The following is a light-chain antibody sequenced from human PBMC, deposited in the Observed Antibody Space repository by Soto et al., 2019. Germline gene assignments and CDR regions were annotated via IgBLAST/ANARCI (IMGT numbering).Light chain of an antibody. CDR1: SSNIGAGYD. V-gene: IGLV1-40*01. CDR3: QSYDSTLSARYV. CDR2: GNT. Sequence: QSVLTQPPSVSGAPGQRVTISCTGSSSNIGAGYDVHWYQQRLGTAPKLLIFGNTNRPSGVPDRFSGSKSGTSASLAITGLQAVDEGDYYCQSYDSTLSARYVFGTGTKLTVL. J-gene: IGLJ1*01.